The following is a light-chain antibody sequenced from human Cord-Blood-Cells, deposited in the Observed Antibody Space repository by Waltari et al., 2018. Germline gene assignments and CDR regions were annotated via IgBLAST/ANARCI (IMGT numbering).Light chain of an antibody. V-gene: IGLV3-1*01. CDR2: QDS. CDR1: ELGDKS. CDR3: QAWDSSTVV. Sequence: YELTQPPSASASPGQTDSTTRSGAELGDKSACWYQQKTGQSPVPVIYQDSKRPSGIPERFSGSNPGNTATLTISGTQAMDEADYYCQAWDSSTVVFGGATKLTVL. J-gene: IGLJ2*01.